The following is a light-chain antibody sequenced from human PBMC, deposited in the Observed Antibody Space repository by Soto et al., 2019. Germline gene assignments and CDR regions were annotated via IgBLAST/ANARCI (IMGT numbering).Light chain of an antibody. CDR3: SSYTSSSTHV. V-gene: IGLV2-14*01. CDR1: SSDVGGYNY. J-gene: IGLJ1*01. Sequence: QSALTQPAPVSGSPGQSITISCTGTSSDVGGYNYVSWYQQHPGKAPRLMIYDVSNRPSGVSNRFSGSKSGNTASLTISGLQAEDEADYDCSSYTSSSTHVFGSVTKVTVL. CDR2: DVS.